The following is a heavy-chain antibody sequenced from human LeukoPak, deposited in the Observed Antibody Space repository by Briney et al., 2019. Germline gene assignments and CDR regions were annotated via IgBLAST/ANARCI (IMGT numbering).Heavy chain of an antibody. D-gene: IGHD3-3*01. CDR3: AKAGGDFWNSYYYMDV. CDR1: GFTFSSYS. Sequence: GGSLRLSCAASGFTFSSYSMNWVRQAPGKGLEWVAFIRYDGSNKYYADSVKGRFTISRDNSKNTLYLQMNSLRAEDTAVYYCAKAGGDFWNSYYYMDVWGKGTTVTVSS. V-gene: IGHV3-30*02. J-gene: IGHJ6*03. CDR2: IRYDGSNK.